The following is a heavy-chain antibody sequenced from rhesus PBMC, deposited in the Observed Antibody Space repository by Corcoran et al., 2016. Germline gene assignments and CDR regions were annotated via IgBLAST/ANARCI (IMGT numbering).Heavy chain of an antibody. Sequence: QVQLQESGPGLVKPSETLSLTCAVSGGSISRNYWSWIRQAPGTGLEWIGRIYGRGGSPDYNPSRKSRVTSSTDTSKNQFSLKLSSVTAADTAVYYCASLHLQDLDSHFDYWGQGVLVTVSS. V-gene: IGHV4-160*01. CDR1: GGSISRNY. CDR3: ASLHLQDLDSHFDY. D-gene: IGHD3-3*01. J-gene: IGHJ4*01. CDR2: IYGRGGSP.